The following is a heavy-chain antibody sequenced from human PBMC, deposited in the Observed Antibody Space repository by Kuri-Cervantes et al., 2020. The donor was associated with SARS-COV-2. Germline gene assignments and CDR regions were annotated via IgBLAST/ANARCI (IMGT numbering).Heavy chain of an antibody. CDR1: GFTFSSYA. CDR3: ARDIWGAAAGYMDV. CDR2: ISGSGSYI. J-gene: IGHJ6*03. Sequence: GGSLRLSCAASGFTFSSYAMSWVRQAPGKGLEWVSYISGSGSYIYYADSVKGRFTISRDNAKNSLYLQMNSLRAEDTAVYYCARDIWGAAAGYMDVWGKGTTVTVSS. D-gene: IGHD6-13*01. V-gene: IGHV3-21*05.